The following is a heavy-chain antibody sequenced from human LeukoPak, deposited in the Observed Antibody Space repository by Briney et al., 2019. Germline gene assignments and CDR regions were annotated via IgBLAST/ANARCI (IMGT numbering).Heavy chain of an antibody. J-gene: IGHJ6*03. CDR2: INHSGST. Sequence: SETLSLTCAVHGGSFSGYYWSWIRQPPGKGLEWIGEINHSGSTNYNPSLKSRVTISVDTSKNQFSLKLSSVTAADTAVYYCARMGTGTTFYYYYMDVWGKGTTVTVSS. CDR1: GGSFSGYY. D-gene: IGHD1-7*01. CDR3: ARMGTGTTFYYYYMDV. V-gene: IGHV4-34*01.